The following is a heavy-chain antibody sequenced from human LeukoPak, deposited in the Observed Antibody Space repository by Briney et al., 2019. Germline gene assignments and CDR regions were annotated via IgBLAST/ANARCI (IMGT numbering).Heavy chain of an antibody. J-gene: IGHJ5*02. Sequence: SVKDSCKASGGTLSSYTISWVRQAPGQGLEWMGRIIPIPGIANYAQKFQGRVTITADKSTSTVYMELSSLRSEDTAVYYCARATVTTYGWFDPWGQGTLVTVSS. CDR2: IIPIPGIA. CDR1: GGTLSSYT. CDR3: ARATVTTYGWFDP. V-gene: IGHV1-69*02. D-gene: IGHD4-11*01.